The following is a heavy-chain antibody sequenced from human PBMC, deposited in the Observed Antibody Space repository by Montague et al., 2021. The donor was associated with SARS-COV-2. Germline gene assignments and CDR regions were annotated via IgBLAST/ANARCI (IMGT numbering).Heavy chain of an antibody. CDR3: ARSHELWFGENPRGPGAFDI. V-gene: IGHV3-21*01. Sequence: SLRLSCAASGFTFSSYSMNWVRQAPGKGLEWVSSISSSSSYIYYADSVKGRFTISRDNAKNSLYLQINSLRAEDTAVYYCARSHELWFGENPRGPGAFDIWGQGTMVTVSS. D-gene: IGHD3-10*01. CDR1: GFTFSSYS. CDR2: ISSSSSYI. J-gene: IGHJ3*02.